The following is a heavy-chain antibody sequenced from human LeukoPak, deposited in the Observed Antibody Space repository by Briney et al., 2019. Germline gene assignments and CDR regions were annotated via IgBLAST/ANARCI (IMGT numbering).Heavy chain of an antibody. CDR3: ARDLYGSGSCNP. CDR1: GSTFSSYS. D-gene: IGHD3-10*01. V-gene: IGHV3-21*01. J-gene: IGHJ5*02. Sequence: GGSLRLSCAASGSTFSSYSMNWVRQAPGKGLEWVSSISSSSSYIYYADSVKGRFTISRDNAKNSLYLQMNSLRAEDTAVYYCARDLYGSGSCNPWGQGTLVTVSS. CDR2: ISSSSSYI.